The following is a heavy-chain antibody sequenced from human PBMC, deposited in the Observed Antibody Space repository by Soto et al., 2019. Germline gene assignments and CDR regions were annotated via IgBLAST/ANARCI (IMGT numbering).Heavy chain of an antibody. J-gene: IGHJ4*02. CDR1: GGSFSGYY. Sequence: TLSLTCAIYGGSFSGYYWSWIRQPPGKGLEWIGEINHSGSTNYNPSLKSRVTISVDTSKNQFSLKLSSVTAADTAVYYCARGNYAIVVDYWGQGXLVTV. CDR3: ARGNYAIVVDY. CDR2: INHSGST. V-gene: IGHV4-34*01. D-gene: IGHD3-22*01.